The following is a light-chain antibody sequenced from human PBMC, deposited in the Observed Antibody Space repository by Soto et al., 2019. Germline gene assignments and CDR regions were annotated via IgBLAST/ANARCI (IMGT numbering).Light chain of an antibody. CDR2: GNT. V-gene: IGLV1-40*01. CDR3: QSYERSLSASYV. J-gene: IGLJ1*01. Sequence: QSVLTQPPSGSGAPGQRVTISCTGSSSNIGAGYEVHWYQHLPGKAPKLPIYGNTNRPSGVPDRFSGAKSGTSASLAITGLQAEDEADYYCQSYERSLSASYVFGGGTKLTVL. CDR1: SSNIGAGYE.